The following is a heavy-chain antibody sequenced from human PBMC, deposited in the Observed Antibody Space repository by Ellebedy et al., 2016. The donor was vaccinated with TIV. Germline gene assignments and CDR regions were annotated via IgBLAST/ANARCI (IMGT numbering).Heavy chain of an antibody. CDR1: GYSISSSNW. CDR3: ALSSGGEAFDI. V-gene: IGHV4-28*01. D-gene: IGHD3-22*01. J-gene: IGHJ3*02. CDR2: IYYSGNT. Sequence: MPSETLSLTCTVSGYSISSSNWWGWIRQPPGKGLEWIGYIYYSGNTYYNPSLKSRVTMSVDTSKNQFSLKLSSVTAVDKAVYYCALSSGGEAFDIWGQGTMVTVSS.